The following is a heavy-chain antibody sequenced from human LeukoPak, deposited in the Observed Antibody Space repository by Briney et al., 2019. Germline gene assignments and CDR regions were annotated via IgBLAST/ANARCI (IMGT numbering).Heavy chain of an antibody. V-gene: IGHV3-23*01. CDR1: GFRFSAYG. D-gene: IGHD4-17*01. J-gene: IGHJ4*02. CDR2: LSANGSVT. CDR3: ARFGDYGEY. Sequence: GGSLRLSCDASGFRFSAYGMSWVRQAPGQGLEWVSGLSANGSVTFYARSVRGRFTISRDNSKNTLHLQMSSLRADDSALYYFARFGDYGEYWGQGTLVIVSS.